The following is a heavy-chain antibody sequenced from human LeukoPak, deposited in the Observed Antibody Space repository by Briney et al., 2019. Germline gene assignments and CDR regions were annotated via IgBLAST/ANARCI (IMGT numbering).Heavy chain of an antibody. J-gene: IGHJ4*02. CDR3: ARTYVWGSYRPLGY. V-gene: IGHV1-2*02. CDR1: GYTFSGYY. Sequence: ASVKVSCKASGYTFSGYYIHWVRQAPGQGLEWMGWINPNTGGTKYAQRFQDRVTMTRDTSISTAYMEVSRLRSEDTAVYYCARTYVWGSYRPLGYWGQGTLVTVSS. CDR2: INPNTGGT. D-gene: IGHD3-16*02.